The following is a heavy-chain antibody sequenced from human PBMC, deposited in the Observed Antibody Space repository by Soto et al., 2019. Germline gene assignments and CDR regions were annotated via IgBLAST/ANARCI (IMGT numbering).Heavy chain of an antibody. Sequence: SETLSLTCTVSGGSISSGGYSWSWIRQHPGKGLEWIGYIYYSGSTYYNPSLTRRVTISVDTSKNHFSLQLSSVTAADTAVYYCARPESRSTWANGTDYWGQGTLVTVSS. D-gene: IGHD1-26*01. V-gene: IGHV4-31*03. CDR3: ARPESRSTWANGTDY. CDR2: IYYSGST. CDR1: GGSISSGGYS. J-gene: IGHJ4*02.